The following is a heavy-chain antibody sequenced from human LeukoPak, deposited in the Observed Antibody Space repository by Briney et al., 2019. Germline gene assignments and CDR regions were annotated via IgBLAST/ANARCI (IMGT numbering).Heavy chain of an antibody. CDR1: GYTFTSYD. Sequence: ASVKVSCKASGYTFTSYDINWVRQATGQGLEWMGWINTHTGNPTYAQDFIGRFVFSLDTSVSTAYLQISSLKAEDTAVYYCARDFTYYYYGMDVWGQGTTVTVSS. J-gene: IGHJ6*02. CDR3: ARDFTYYYYGMDV. V-gene: IGHV7-4-1*02. D-gene: IGHD2-21*01. CDR2: INTHTGNP.